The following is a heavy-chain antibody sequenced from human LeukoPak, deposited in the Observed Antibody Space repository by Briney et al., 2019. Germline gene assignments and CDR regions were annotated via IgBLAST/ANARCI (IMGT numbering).Heavy chain of an antibody. CDR1: GYTFTSYG. CDR3: ARTVQYCSGGSCYPPGLDY. Sequence: GASVKVSCKASGYTFTSYGISWVRQAPGQGLEWMGWISAYNGNTNYAQKLQGRVTMTTDTSTSTAYMELRSLRSDDTAVYYCARTVQYCSGGSCYPPGLDYWGQGALVTVSS. J-gene: IGHJ4*02. CDR2: ISAYNGNT. V-gene: IGHV1-18*01. D-gene: IGHD2-15*01.